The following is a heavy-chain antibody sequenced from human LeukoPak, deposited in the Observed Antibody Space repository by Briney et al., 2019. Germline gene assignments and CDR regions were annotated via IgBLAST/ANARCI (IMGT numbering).Heavy chain of an antibody. D-gene: IGHD4-17*01. J-gene: IGHJ4*02. CDR1: GFTFSSYS. CDR2: ISSSGSYI. Sequence: GASLRLSCAASGFTFSSYSMNWVRQAPGEGLEWVSSISSSGSYIYYADSVKGRFTISRDNAKNSLYLQMNSLRAEDTAVYYCARGYYGDPSQVYYFDYWGQGTLVTVSS. V-gene: IGHV3-21*01. CDR3: ARGYYGDPSQVYYFDY.